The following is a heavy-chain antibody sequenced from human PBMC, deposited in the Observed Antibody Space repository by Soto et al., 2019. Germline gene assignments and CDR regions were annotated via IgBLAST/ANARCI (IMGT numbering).Heavy chain of an antibody. D-gene: IGHD3-10*01. J-gene: IGHJ6*02. CDR1: GSSISSSSYY. CDR2: IYYSGIT. V-gene: IGHV4-39*01. Sequence: KTSETLSLTCTVSGSSISSSSYYWGWIRQPPGKGLEWIGSIYYSGITYYNPSLKSRVTISVDTSKNQFSLKLSSVTAADTAVYYCARLYGSGSYSFYGMDVWGQGTTVTVSS. CDR3: ARLYGSGSYSFYGMDV.